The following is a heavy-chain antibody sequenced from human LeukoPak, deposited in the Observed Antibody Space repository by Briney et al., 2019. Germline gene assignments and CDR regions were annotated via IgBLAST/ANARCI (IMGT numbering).Heavy chain of an antibody. CDR1: GFTFSSYA. CDR3: AKAGGRRMITFGGVIVLYFDY. J-gene: IGHJ4*02. CDR2: ISGSGGST. Sequence: GGSLRLSCAASGFTFSSYAMSWVRQTPGKGLEWVSAISGSGGSTYYADSVKGRFTISRDNSKNTLYLQMNSLRAEDTAVYYCAKAGGRRMITFGGVIVLYFDYWGQGTLVTVSS. V-gene: IGHV3-23*01. D-gene: IGHD3-16*02.